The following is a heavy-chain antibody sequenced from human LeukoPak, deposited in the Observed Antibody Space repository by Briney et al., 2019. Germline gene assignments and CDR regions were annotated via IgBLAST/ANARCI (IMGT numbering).Heavy chain of an antibody. CDR3: ARGPKGGDGYNSCYFDY. V-gene: IGHV4-34*01. Sequence: SETLSLTCAVYGGSFSGYYWSWIRQPPGKGLEWIGEINHSGSTNYNPSLKSRVTISVDTSKNQFSLKLSSVTAADTAVYYCARGPKGGDGYNSCYFDYWGQGTLVTASS. J-gene: IGHJ4*02. D-gene: IGHD5-24*01. CDR1: GGSFSGYY. CDR2: INHSGST.